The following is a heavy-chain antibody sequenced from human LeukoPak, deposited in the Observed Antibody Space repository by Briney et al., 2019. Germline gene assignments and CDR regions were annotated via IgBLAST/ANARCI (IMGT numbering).Heavy chain of an antibody. CDR3: ARDVCGSCYSGWFDP. D-gene: IGHD2-15*01. V-gene: IGHV1-2*02. J-gene: IGHJ5*02. CDR2: INPNSGGT. CDR1: GYTFTSYG. Sequence: ASVKVSCKASGYTFTSYGISWVRQAPGQGLEWMGWINPNSGGTNYAQKFQGRVTMTRDTSISTAYMELSRLRSDDTAVYYCARDVCGSCYSGWFDPWGQGTLVTVSS.